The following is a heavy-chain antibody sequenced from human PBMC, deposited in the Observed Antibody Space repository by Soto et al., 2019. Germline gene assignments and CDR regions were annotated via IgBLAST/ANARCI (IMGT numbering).Heavy chain of an antibody. CDR2: ISYDGSNK. V-gene: IGHV3-30*03. J-gene: IGHJ6*03. Sequence: ALRLSCAASGFTFSSYGMHSVRQAPGKGLEGVAVISYDGSNKYYADSVKGRFTISRDNSKNTLYLQMNSLRAEDTAVYYCAREGSPQKGGYEDYGIWAKTSINYYYYYMDVWGKGTTVTVSS. CDR3: AREGSPQKGGYEDYGIWAKTSINYYYYYMDV. D-gene: IGHD5-12*01. CDR1: GFTFSSYG.